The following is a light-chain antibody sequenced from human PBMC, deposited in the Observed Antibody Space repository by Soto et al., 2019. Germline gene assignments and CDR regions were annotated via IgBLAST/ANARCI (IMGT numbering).Light chain of an antibody. CDR3: CSYAGTSFWV. Sequence: QSPLTQPASVSGSPGQSTTISCTGTSSDVGTYKFVSWYQQHPGKVPTLMIHEGTKRPSGVSNRFSGSKSGNTATLTISGLQPEDEANYYCCSYAGTSFWVFGGGTKLTVL. CDR1: SSDVGTYKF. CDR2: EGT. J-gene: IGLJ3*02. V-gene: IGLV2-23*01.